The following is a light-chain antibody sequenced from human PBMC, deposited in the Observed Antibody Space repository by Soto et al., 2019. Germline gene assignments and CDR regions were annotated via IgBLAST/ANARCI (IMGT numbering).Light chain of an antibody. Sequence: QSVLTQPASVSGSPGESITISCTGTSSDVGGYNSVSWYQHHPGKAPKLILYDVSKRPSGVPDRFSGSKSGNTASLTISGLQAEDEADYYCCSYAGSYVFGTGTKVTVL. CDR1: SSDVGGYNS. CDR3: CSYAGSYV. J-gene: IGLJ1*01. V-gene: IGLV2-11*02. CDR2: DVS.